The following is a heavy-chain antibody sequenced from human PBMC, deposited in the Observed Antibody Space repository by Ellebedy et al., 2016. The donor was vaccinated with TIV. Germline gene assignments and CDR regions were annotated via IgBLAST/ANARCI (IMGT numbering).Heavy chain of an antibody. CDR2: IIPIFGTA. D-gene: IGHD1-1*01. Sequence: ASVKVSCKASGGTFSSYAISWVRQAPGQGLEWMGGIIPIFGTANYAQKFQGRVTITADESTSTAYMELSSLRSEDTAVYYCARDLGYNWNDPPFDYWGQGTLVTVSS. J-gene: IGHJ4*02. V-gene: IGHV1-69*13. CDR3: ARDLGYNWNDPPFDY. CDR1: GGTFSSYA.